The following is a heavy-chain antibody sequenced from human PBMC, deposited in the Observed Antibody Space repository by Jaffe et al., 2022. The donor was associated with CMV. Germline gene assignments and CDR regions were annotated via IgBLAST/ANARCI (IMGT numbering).Heavy chain of an antibody. J-gene: IGHJ6*03. V-gene: IGHV3-23*04. CDR3: AKDGSAVVGYYYYYLDV. D-gene: IGHD6-19*01. Sequence: EVQLVESGGGLVQPGESLRLSCVASGFTFNNYAMTWVRQAPGKGLEWVSTITGSGDATFYPDSVKGRFTISRDNSRNTLYLQTTSLRAEDTAVYYCAKDGSAVVGYYYYYLDVWGKGTPVTVSS. CDR2: ITGSGDAT. CDR1: GFTFNNYA.